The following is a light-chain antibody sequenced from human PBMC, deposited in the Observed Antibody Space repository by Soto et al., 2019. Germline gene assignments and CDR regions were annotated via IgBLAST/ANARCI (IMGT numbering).Light chain of an antibody. Sequence: EIVMTQSPATLSVSPGERATLSCRASQSVSINLAWYQQKPGQAPRLLIYGASTRATGVPARFTGSGSGTVFTLTISSLQSEDSSVYYCQQYNNWLSITFGPGTKVDIK. J-gene: IGKJ3*01. CDR1: QSVSIN. V-gene: IGKV3-15*01. CDR3: QQYNNWLSIT. CDR2: GAS.